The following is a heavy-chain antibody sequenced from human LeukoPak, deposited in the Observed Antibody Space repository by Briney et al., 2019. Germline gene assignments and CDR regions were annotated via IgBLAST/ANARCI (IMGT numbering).Heavy chain of an antibody. J-gene: IGHJ5*02. CDR1: GFTFSTSW. Sequence: GGSLRLSCIASGFTFSTSWMNWVRQGPGKGLEWVANMEHDGSAKYYGDSVKGRFTISRDNAKNSVYLQMDSLRAEDTAMYYCARGTDISPNWFDPWGQGTLVTVSS. CDR2: MEHDGSAK. D-gene: IGHD2-15*01. V-gene: IGHV3-7*01. CDR3: ARGTDISPNWFDP.